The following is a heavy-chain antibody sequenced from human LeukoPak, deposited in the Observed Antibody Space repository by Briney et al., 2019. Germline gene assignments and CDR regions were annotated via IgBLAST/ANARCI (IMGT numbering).Heavy chain of an antibody. D-gene: IGHD1-26*01. CDR2: IEGSGST. V-gene: IGHV3-23*01. CDR3: ATGTFYEDVLDY. Sequence: GGSLRLSCAASGFTLSNFVMTWLRQAPGKGLQGVSTIEGSGSTYYADSVRGRFSISRDNSKNTLSLQMNSLRPEDTAVYYCATGTFYEDVLDYWGQGALVTVSS. CDR1: GFTLSNFV. J-gene: IGHJ4*02.